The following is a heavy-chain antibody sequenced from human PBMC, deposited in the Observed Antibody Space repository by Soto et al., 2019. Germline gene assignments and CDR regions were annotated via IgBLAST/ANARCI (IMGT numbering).Heavy chain of an antibody. J-gene: IGHJ6*02. V-gene: IGHV5-51*01. Sequence: PGESLKISCKGSGYSFTSYWIGWVRQMPGKSLEWMGIIYPGDSDTRYSPSFQGQVTISADKSISTAYLQWSSLKASDTAMYYCARHRDCSSTSCYVVAVYGMDVWGQGTTVTVSS. CDR2: IYPGDSDT. CDR3: ARHRDCSSTSCYVVAVYGMDV. D-gene: IGHD2-2*01. CDR1: GYSFTSYW.